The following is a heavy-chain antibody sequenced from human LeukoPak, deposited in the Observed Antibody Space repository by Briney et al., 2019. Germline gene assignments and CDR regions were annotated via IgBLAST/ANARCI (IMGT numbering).Heavy chain of an antibody. CDR1: GYTFTGYY. CDR3: AKAPVTSCRGVYCYPFDY. CDR2: INPNSGGT. Sequence: ASVKVSCKASGYTFTGYYMHWVRQAPGQGLEWMGWINPNSGGTNYAQKFQGRVTMTRDTSISTAYMELSRLRSDDTAVYYCAKAPVTSCRGVYCYPFDYWGQGTLVTVSS. V-gene: IGHV1-2*02. J-gene: IGHJ4*02. D-gene: IGHD2-21*01.